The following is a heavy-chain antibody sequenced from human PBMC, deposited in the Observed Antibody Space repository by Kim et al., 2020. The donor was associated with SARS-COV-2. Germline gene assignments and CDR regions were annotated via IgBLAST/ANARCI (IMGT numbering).Heavy chain of an antibody. CDR1: GFTFDDYA. D-gene: IGHD3-3*01. V-gene: IGHV3-20*01. Sequence: GGSLRLSCAAFGFTFDDYALIWVRQAPGKGLEWVSHINWSGRTTTYADSIKGRFTISRDNAKNSLYLQMRSLRVEDTAVYHCARVGQDYYYGMDVWGQGTTVTVSS. J-gene: IGHJ6*02. CDR3: ARVGQDYYYGMDV. CDR2: INWSGRTT.